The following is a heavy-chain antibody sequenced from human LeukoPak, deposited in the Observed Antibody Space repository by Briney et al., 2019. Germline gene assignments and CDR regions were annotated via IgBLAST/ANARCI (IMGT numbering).Heavy chain of an antibody. CDR1: GFTSGDYA. Sequence: GGSLRLSCTASGFTSGDYAMSWFRQAPGKGLEWVGFIRSKAYGGTTEYAASVKGRFTISRDDSKSIAYLQMNSLKTEDTAVYYCTRVDDFWSGYGATDAFDIWGQGTMVTVSS. J-gene: IGHJ3*02. CDR2: IRSKAYGGTT. V-gene: IGHV3-49*03. D-gene: IGHD3-3*01. CDR3: TRVDDFWSGYGATDAFDI.